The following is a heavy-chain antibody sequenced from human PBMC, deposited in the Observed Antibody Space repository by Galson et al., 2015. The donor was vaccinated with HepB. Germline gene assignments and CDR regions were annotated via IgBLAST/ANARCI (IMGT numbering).Heavy chain of an antibody. CDR2: IWYDGSNK. CDR1: GFTFSSYG. V-gene: IGHV3-33*08. CDR3: ARDFFRVDTSHLYYYGMDV. J-gene: IGHJ6*02. Sequence: SLRLSCAASGFTFSSYGMHWVRLAPGKGLEWVAVIWYDGSNKYYADSVKGRFTISRDNSKNTLYLQMNSLRAEDTAVYYCARDFFRVDTSHLYYYGMDVWGQGTTVTVSS. D-gene: IGHD5-18*01.